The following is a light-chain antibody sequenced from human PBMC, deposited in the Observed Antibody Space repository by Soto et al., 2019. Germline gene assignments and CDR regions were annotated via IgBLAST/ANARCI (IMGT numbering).Light chain of an antibody. CDR3: QQRSNWRT. CDR1: QSVSSN. V-gene: IGKV3-11*01. CDR2: DAS. Sequence: EIVFTQSPATLSLSPGERATLSCMASQSVSSNLAWYQQKPGQAPRLLIYDASNRATGIPARFSGSGSGTDFTLTISSLEAEDFAVYYCQQRSNWRTFGQGTKVDIK. J-gene: IGKJ1*01.